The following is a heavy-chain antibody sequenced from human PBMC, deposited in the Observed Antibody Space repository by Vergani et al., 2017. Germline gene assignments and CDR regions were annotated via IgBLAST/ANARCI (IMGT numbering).Heavy chain of an antibody. J-gene: IGHJ2*01. CDR3: AKDHYDFWSGYPNLSPFDL. CDR1: GFTFDDYA. D-gene: IGHD3-3*01. Sequence: EVQLVESGGGLVQPGRSLRLSCAASGFTFDDYAMHWVRQAPGKGVEWVSGINWNSGSIGYADSVKGRLTISRDNAKNSLYLQMNSLRAEDTALYYCAKDHYDFWSGYPNLSPFDLWGRGTLVTVSS. V-gene: IGHV3-9*01. CDR2: INWNSGSI.